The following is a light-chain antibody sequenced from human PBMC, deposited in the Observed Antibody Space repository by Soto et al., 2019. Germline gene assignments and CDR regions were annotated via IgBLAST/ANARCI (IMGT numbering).Light chain of an antibody. CDR2: AAS. V-gene: IGKV1-5*01. CDR3: QQYNSFSKT. J-gene: IGKJ1*01. Sequence: DIQMTQSPSRLSASVGDRVTITCRASQSIGYWLAWYQQKPGKAPKLLIYAASTLETGVPSRFSGSGFEAEFTLTIASLQPDDSATYYCQQYNSFSKTFGRGTKVDIK. CDR1: QSIGYW.